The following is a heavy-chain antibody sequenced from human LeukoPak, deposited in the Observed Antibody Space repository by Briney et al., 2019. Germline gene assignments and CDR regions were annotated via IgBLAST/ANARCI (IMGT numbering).Heavy chain of an antibody. Sequence: SETLSLTCTVSGGSIISSDYHWGWVRQPPGKGLEWIGTISYSGNTDYNPSLRSRVTISVDTSNNQFSLRLGSVTAADTAVYHCARHCCSGPAKRVFDTWGQGTMVTVSS. V-gene: IGHV4-39*01. CDR3: ARHCCSGPAKRVFDT. D-gene: IGHD2-15*01. CDR1: GGSIISSDYH. CDR2: ISYSGNT. J-gene: IGHJ3*02.